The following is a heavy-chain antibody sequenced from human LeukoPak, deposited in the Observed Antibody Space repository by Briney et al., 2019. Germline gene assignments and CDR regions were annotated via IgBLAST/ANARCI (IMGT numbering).Heavy chain of an antibody. D-gene: IGHD6-13*01. CDR1: GFTFSDYF. Sequence: GGSLRLSCAASGFTFSDYFMTWSRQAPGKGLEWVSYISNSGGTIYYSDSVKGRFTISGDNAKNLLYLEMDSLRAGDTAVYYCARMRSSWYFDHWGQGSLVTVSS. V-gene: IGHV3-11*01. J-gene: IGHJ4*02. CDR3: ARMRSSWYFDH. CDR2: ISNSGGTI.